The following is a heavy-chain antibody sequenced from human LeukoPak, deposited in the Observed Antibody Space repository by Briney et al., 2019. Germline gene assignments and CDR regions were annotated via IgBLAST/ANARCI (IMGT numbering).Heavy chain of an antibody. J-gene: IGHJ4*02. CDR2: IRYDGSNK. Sequence: GGSLRLSCAASRFIFSNYAMHWVRQAPGQGLEWVAFIRYDGSNKYYADSVKGRFTISRDNSKNTLYLQMNSLRAEDTAVYYCAKDGITMVRGVIEPLDYWGQGTLVTVSS. V-gene: IGHV3-30*02. D-gene: IGHD3-10*01. CDR3: AKDGITMVRGVIEPLDY. CDR1: RFIFSNYA.